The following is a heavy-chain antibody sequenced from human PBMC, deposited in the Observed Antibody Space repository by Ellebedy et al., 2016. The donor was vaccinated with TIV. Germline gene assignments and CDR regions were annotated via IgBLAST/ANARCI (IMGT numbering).Heavy chain of an antibody. D-gene: IGHD1-7*01. CDR1: GDSVSSNRAA. J-gene: IGHJ4*02. Sequence: SQTLSLTXAISGDSVSSNRAAWNWFRQSPSRGLEWLGRTLFRSKWYFDYAVSVKSRITISPDTSKNQVSLQLIFVSPEDTAVYYCAGRGRGTVGFDYWGQGTLVTVSS. V-gene: IGHV6-1*01. CDR3: AGRGRGTVGFDY. CDR2: TLFRSKWYF.